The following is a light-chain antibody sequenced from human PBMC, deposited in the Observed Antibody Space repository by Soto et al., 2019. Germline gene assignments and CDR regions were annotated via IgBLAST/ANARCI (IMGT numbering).Light chain of an antibody. Sequence: DVQLTQSPSSLSASVGDSVTITCRASQAITRSLNWYQQKSGKAPRLLIYGAFILQSGVPSRFSGSGSATDFTLTISSLQPEDFATYFCQQSYSTPPYTFGQGTKLEIK. CDR1: QAITRS. CDR2: GAF. CDR3: QQSYSTPPYT. J-gene: IGKJ2*01. V-gene: IGKV1-39*01.